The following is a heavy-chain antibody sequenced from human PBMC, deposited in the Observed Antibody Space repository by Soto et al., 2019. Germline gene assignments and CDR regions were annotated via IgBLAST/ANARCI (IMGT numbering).Heavy chain of an antibody. Sequence: QVHLVQSGAEVKKPGASVKVSCKASGYTFTSYGITWVRQAPGKGLEWMGWISAHNGNTDYAQKLQGRVIVTRDTSKSTAYMELRSLRSDDTAVYYCARGRYGDYWGQGALVTVSS. J-gene: IGHJ4*02. CDR3: ARGRYGDY. D-gene: IGHD1-1*01. CDR2: ISAHNGNT. CDR1: GYTFTSYG. V-gene: IGHV1-18*01.